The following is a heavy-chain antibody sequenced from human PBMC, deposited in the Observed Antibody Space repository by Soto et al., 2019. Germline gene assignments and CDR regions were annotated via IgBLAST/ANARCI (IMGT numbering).Heavy chain of an antibody. J-gene: IGHJ6*02. V-gene: IGHV3-66*02. Sequence: GGSLRLSCAASGFTVSSNYMSWVRQAPGKGLEWVSVIYSGGSTYYADSVKGRFTISRDNSKNTLYLQMNSLRAEDTAVYYCAKGYGSGSYYPPDYYYYYGMDVWGQGTTVTVSS. CDR3: AKGYGSGSYYPPDYYYYYGMDV. CDR1: GFTVSSNY. CDR2: IYSGGST. D-gene: IGHD3-10*01.